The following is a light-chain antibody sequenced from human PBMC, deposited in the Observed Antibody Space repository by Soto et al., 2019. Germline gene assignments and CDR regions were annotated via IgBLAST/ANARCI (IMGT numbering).Light chain of an antibody. CDR3: QQRSKWPT. CDR1: ESVSSY. Sequence: EIVLTQSPATLSLSPGERATLSCRASESVSSYLAWYQQKPGQVPTLLIYDASNRATGIPARFSGSGSGTDFTLTISSLEPEDFAVYYCQQRSKWPTFGQGTKLELK. CDR2: DAS. V-gene: IGKV3-11*01. J-gene: IGKJ2*01.